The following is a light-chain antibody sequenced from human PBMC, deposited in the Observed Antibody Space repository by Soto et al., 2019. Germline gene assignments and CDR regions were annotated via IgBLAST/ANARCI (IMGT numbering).Light chain of an antibody. CDR2: GAS. V-gene: IGKV3-20*01. J-gene: IGKJ5*01. Sequence: IALTQSPGTLSLSPGERATLSCRASQSVSRSYLAWYQQKPGQAPRLLIYGASSRATGIPDRFSGSGSGTDFTLTINRLEPEDFAVYYCQQYGSSITFGHGTRLEIK. CDR3: QQYGSSIT. CDR1: QSVSRSY.